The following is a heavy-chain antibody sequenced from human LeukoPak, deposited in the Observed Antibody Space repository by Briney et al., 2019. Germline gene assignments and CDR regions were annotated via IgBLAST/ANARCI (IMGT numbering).Heavy chain of an antibody. D-gene: IGHD6-13*01. J-gene: IGHJ2*01. CDR2: IYYSGST. CDR1: GGSISSSSYY. Sequence: ASETLSLTCTVSGGSISSSSYYWGWIRQPPGKGLEWIGSIYYSGSTYYNPSLKSRVTISVDTSKNQFSLKLSSVTAADTAVYYCARDIAAAGFPSNFDLWGRGTLVTVSS. CDR3: ARDIAAAGFPSNFDL. V-gene: IGHV4-39*07.